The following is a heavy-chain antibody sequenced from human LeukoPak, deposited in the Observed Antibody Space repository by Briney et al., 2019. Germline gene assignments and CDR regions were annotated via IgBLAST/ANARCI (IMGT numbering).Heavy chain of an antibody. CDR3: ARVPLSNLVRGDV. CDR2: INPNSGGT. CDR1: GCTLTGYY. Sequence: ASVKVSCKASGCTLTGYYMHWVRQAPGQGLEWMGWINPNSGGTNYAQKFQGRVTMTRDTSISTAYMELSRLRSDDTAVYYCARVPLSNLVRGDVWGQGTTVTVSS. J-gene: IGHJ6*02. D-gene: IGHD4-4*01. V-gene: IGHV1-2*02.